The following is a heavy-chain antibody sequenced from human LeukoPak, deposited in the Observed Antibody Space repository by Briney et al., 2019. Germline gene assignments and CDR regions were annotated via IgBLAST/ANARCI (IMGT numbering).Heavy chain of an antibody. D-gene: IGHD4-17*01. Sequence: KPSETLSLTCTVSGYSISSGYYWGWIRQPPGKALEWIGSIYHSGSTYYNPSLKSRVTISVDTSKDQFFLRLSSVTAADTAVYYCARSSGGDTTFDYWGQGTLVTVSS. CDR3: ARSSGGDTTFDY. CDR2: IYHSGST. J-gene: IGHJ4*02. V-gene: IGHV4-38-2*02. CDR1: GYSISSGYY.